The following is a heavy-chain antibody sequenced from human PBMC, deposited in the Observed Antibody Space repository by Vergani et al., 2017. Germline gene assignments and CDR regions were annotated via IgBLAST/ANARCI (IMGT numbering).Heavy chain of an antibody. J-gene: IGHJ6*02. V-gene: IGHV6-1*01. D-gene: IGHD6-19*01. Sequence: QVQLQQSGPGLVKPSQTLSLTCAISGDSVSSNSAAWNWIRQSPSRGLEWLGRTYYRSKWYNDYAVSVKSRITINPDTSKNQFSLQLNSVTPEDTAVYYCARLKYSSGWYGGAPYYYDGMDVWGQGTTVTVSS. CDR3: ARLKYSSGWYGGAPYYYDGMDV. CDR1: GDSVSSNSAA. CDR2: TYYRSKWYN.